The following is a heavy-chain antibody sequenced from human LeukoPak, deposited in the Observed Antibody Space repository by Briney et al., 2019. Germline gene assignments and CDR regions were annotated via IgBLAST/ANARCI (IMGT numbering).Heavy chain of an antibody. D-gene: IGHD3-22*01. Sequence: SGPALVKPTQTLTLTCTFSGFSLSTSGVGVDWIRQPPGKALEWLAVIYWDDDKRYSPSLKSRLTITGDTSNNQVVLTMTNMEPVDTATYYCAQSKSYYGSSGYDFDSWGQGTLVTVSS. CDR1: GFSLSTSGVG. V-gene: IGHV2-5*02. CDR2: IYWDDDK. J-gene: IGHJ4*02. CDR3: AQSKSYYGSSGYDFDS.